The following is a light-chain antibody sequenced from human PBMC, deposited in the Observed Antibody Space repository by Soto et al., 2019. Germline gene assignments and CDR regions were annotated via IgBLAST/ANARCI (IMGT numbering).Light chain of an antibody. CDR1: SSDVGGYDH. J-gene: IGLJ3*02. CDR2: DVT. CDR3: SSYTNKDTLL. V-gene: IGLV2-14*03. Sequence: QSALTQPASVSGSPGQSITISCTGTSSDVGGYDHVSWYQQHPGKAPKLIIYDVTVRPSGISLRFSGSKSDNTASLAVSGLKPEDEADYYCSSYTNKDTLLFGGGTKLTVL.